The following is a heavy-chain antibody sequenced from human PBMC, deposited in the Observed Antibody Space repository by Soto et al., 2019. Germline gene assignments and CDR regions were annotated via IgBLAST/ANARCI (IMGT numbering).Heavy chain of an antibody. V-gene: IGHV3-15*01. D-gene: IGHD6-19*01. Sequence: GGCPRPPCAASGFTFSNTLISWGRPAPRMGLEWVGRIKSKTDGGTTDYAAPVKGRFTISRDDSKNTLYLQMNSLKTEDTAVYYCTTVEQWLVKVLQYWGQGTLVTVSS. CDR3: TTVEQWLVKVLQY. J-gene: IGHJ4*02. CDR2: IKSKTDGGTT. CDR1: GFTFSNTL.